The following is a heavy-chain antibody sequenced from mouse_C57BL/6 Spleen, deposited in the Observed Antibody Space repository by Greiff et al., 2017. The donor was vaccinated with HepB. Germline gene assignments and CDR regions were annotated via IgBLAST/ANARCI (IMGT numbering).Heavy chain of an antibody. J-gene: IGHJ1*03. Sequence: DVHLVESEGGLVQPGSSMKLSCTASGFTFSDYYMAWVRQVPEKGLEWVANINYDGSSTYYLDSLKSRFIISRDNAKNILYLQMSSLKSEDTATYYCARDEPYYYGSSHWYFDVWGTGTTVTVSS. V-gene: IGHV5-16*01. D-gene: IGHD1-1*01. CDR3: ARDEPYYYGSSHWYFDV. CDR1: GFTFSDYY. CDR2: INYDGSST.